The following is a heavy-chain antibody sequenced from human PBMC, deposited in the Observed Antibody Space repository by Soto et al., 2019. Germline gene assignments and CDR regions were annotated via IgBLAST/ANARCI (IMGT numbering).Heavy chain of an antibody. J-gene: IGHJ6*02. CDR3: ARDRSDGNSFYYAMDV. CDR2: IWYDGRKE. D-gene: IGHD1-1*01. CDR1: GLPFNRNG. V-gene: IGHV3-33*01. Sequence: GGSLRLSCAASGLPFNRNGMHWVRQAPGKGLEWVAVIWYDGRKEYYSDSVKGRFTISRDNSKNMLYLQMNSVRVEDTAVYFCARDRSDGNSFYYAMDVWGQGTTVTVSS.